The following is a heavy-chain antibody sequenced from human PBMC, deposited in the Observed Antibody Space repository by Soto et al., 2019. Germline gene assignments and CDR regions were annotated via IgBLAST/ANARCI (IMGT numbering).Heavy chain of an antibody. Sequence: PSETLSLTCAVSGGSISSSNWWSWVRQPPGKGLEWIGEIYHSGSTNYNPSLKSRVTISVDKSKNQFSLKLSSVTAADTAVYYCAREDNFAAAGTIGDYWGQGTPVTVSS. CDR2: IYHSGST. D-gene: IGHD6-13*01. CDR1: GGSISSSNW. CDR3: AREDNFAAAGTIGDY. J-gene: IGHJ4*02. V-gene: IGHV4-4*02.